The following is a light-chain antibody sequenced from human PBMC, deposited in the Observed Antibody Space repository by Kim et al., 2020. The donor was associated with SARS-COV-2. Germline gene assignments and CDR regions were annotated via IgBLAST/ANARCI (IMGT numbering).Light chain of an antibody. CDR2: EDD. Sequence: GRPVTISCTSSSGSVDDNYVQWYQQRPDGVPTTVIYEDDQRPSGVYDRFSGSIDNSSNSASLTISGLRTEDEADYYCQSYNRDNVLFGGGTQLTVL. CDR3: QSYNRDNVL. V-gene: IGLV6-57*02. J-gene: IGLJ2*01. CDR1: SGSVDDNY.